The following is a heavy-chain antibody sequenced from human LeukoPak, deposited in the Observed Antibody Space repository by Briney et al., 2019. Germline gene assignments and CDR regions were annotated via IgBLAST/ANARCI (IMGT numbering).Heavy chain of an antibody. CDR2: ISPYNENR. D-gene: IGHD5-18*01. J-gene: IGHJ4*02. V-gene: IGHV1-18*01. CDR3: ARTRGDQTPMAYLDY. Sequence: WASVKVSCKASGYTFIRNGISWVRQAPGQGLEWMGWISPYNENRKYLQKLQGRVTLSTDTSTSTAYMELRSLTSDDTAVYYCARTRGDQTPMAYLDYWGQGTLVTVSS. CDR1: GYTFIRNG.